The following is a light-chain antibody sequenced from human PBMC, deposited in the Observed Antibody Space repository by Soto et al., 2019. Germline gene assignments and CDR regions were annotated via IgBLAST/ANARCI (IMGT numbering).Light chain of an antibody. CDR3: QQYNSYLLT. CDR2: DAS. Sequence: DIQMTQSPSTLSASVGDRVTITCRASQSISRSLAWYQQKPGKAPNLLIYDASSLESGVPSRFSGSGFGTEFTLTISSLQPDDFATYYCQQYNSYLLTFGPGTTVEIK. J-gene: IGKJ3*01. V-gene: IGKV1-5*01. CDR1: QSISRS.